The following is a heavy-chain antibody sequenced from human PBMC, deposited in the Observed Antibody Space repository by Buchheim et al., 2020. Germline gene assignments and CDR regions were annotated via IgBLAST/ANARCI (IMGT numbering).Heavy chain of an antibody. V-gene: IGHV3-33*01. CDR2: IWYDGSNK. Sequence: QVQLVESGGGVVQPGRSLRLSCAASGFTFSSYGMHWVRQAPGKGLEWAAVIWYDGSNKYYADSVKGRFTISRDNSKNTLYLQMNSLRAEDTAVYYCAREAVQLVRGRPEYFQHWGQGTL. CDR3: AREAVQLVRGRPEYFQH. J-gene: IGHJ1*01. CDR1: GFTFSSYG. D-gene: IGHD6-13*01.